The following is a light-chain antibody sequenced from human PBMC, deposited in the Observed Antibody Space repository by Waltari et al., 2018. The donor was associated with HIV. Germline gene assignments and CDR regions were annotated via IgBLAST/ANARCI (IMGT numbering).Light chain of an antibody. J-gene: IGLJ3*02. CDR3: LLSYFGVRV. V-gene: IGLV7-46*01. Sequence: QVVVTQEPSLSVSPGGPVSVPCAPVAGTVSRKHYPHWFQLKPGQAPRTLIYDTEKRHPWTPGRFAGSLIGGRAALMLAGALPDDEADYYCLLSYFGVRVFGGGTKLTV. CDR2: DTE. CDR1: AGTVSRKHY.